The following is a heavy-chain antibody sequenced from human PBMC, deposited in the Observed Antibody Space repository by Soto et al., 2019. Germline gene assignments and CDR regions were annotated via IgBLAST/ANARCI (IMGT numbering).Heavy chain of an antibody. CDR1: GFTFSSYA. CDR2: ISGSGGST. V-gene: IGHV3-23*01. CDR3: AREYYSSGTH. J-gene: IGHJ1*01. Sequence: GGSLRLSCAASGFTFSSYAMSWVRQAPGKGLEWVSAISGSGGSTYYADSVKGRFTISRDNAKNTLYLQMNGLRAEDTAIYYCAREYYSSGTHWGQGTLVTVSS. D-gene: IGHD3-10*01.